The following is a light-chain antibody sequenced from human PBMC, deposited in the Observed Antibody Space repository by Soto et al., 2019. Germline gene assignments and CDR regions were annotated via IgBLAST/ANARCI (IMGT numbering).Light chain of an antibody. Sequence: QSVLTQPASVSGSPGQSITISCTGTSSDVAGYNFVSWYQHHPGKAPKLMIYDVSNRPSGVSNRFSGSKSGNTASLTISGLQAEDEADYYCSSYTSSSTLVVFGGGTKVTVL. CDR2: DVS. CDR3: SSYTSSSTLVV. V-gene: IGLV2-14*03. CDR1: SSDVAGYNF. J-gene: IGLJ2*01.